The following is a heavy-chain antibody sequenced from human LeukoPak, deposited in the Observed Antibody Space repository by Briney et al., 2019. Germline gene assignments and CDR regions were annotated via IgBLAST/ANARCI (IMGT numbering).Heavy chain of an antibody. V-gene: IGHV4-34*01. CDR2: INHSGST. J-gene: IGHJ4*02. CDR3: ASAMATTLNY. D-gene: IGHD5-24*01. CDR1: GGSFSGYY. Sequence: SETLSLTCAVYGGSFSGYYWSWIRQPPGKGLEWIGEINHSGSTNYNPSLKSRVTISVDTSKNQFSLKLSSVTAADTAVYYCASAMATTLNYWGQGTLVTVSS.